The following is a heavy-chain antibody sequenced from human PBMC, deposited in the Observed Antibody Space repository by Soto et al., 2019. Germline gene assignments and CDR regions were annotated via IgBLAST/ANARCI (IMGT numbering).Heavy chain of an antibody. CDR3: ARGSGGVTPEWFDP. Sequence: SETLSLTCTVSGDSISSHYWSWFRQPPGKGLESIGYIHYTGSPYYNPSLKSRVTIPVDTSKKQFSLKLSSVTAADTAVYYCARGSGGVTPEWFDPWGQGTLVTVSS. J-gene: IGHJ5*02. V-gene: IGHV4-59*11. D-gene: IGHD3-16*01. CDR2: IHYTGSP. CDR1: GDSISSHY.